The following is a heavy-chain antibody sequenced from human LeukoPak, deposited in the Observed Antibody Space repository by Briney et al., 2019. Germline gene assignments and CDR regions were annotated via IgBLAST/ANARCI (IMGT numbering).Heavy chain of an antibody. CDR3: ARDDCSTTTCSTRFFDF. V-gene: IGHV3-74*01. CDR2: INNDGSGT. J-gene: IGHJ4*02. D-gene: IGHD2-2*01. CDR1: GFTFSSYW. Sequence: GGSLRLSCAASGFTFSSYWMHWVRQAPGKGPVWVSRINNDGSGTTYADSVKGRFTISRDDAKNTLYLQMNSLRAEDTAVYYCARDDCSTTTCSTRFFDFWGQGTLVTVSS.